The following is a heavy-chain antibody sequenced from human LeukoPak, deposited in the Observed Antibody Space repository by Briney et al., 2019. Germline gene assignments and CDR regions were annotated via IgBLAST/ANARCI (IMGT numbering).Heavy chain of an antibody. CDR3: AKSSLRGHALWYFDL. V-gene: IGHV3-30*18. CDR1: GFTFSSYG. CDR2: ISYDGSNK. J-gene: IGHJ2*01. Sequence: GGSLRLSCAASGFTFSSYGMHWVRQAPGKGLEGVAVISYDGSNKYDAASVKGRFTISRDNSKYTLYLQMNKLRVEDTAVYYCAKSSLRGHALWYFDLWGRGTPVTVSS. D-gene: IGHD3-10*01.